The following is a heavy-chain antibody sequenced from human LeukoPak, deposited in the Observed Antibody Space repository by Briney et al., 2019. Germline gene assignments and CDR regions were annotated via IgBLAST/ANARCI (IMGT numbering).Heavy chain of an antibody. Sequence: SETLSLTCTVSGGSISGYYWSWIRQPPGKGLEWIGYIYYSGTTNYNPSLKSRVTISVDTSRNQFSLKLSSVTAADTAVYYCARGCSAGTPHNWFDPWGQGTLVTVSS. CDR2: IYYSGTT. CDR1: GGSISGYY. J-gene: IGHJ5*02. V-gene: IGHV4-59*01. D-gene: IGHD6-13*01. CDR3: ARGCSAGTPHNWFDP.